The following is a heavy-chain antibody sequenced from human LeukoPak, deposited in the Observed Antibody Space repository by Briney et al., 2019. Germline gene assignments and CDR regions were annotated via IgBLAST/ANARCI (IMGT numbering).Heavy chain of an antibody. CDR1: GYTFTNYH. CDR3: ATVKWRGWFDP. D-gene: IGHD2-8*01. V-gene: IGHV1-18*01. Sequence: ASVKVSCKASGYTFTNYHISWVRQAPGQGLEWMGWISAYNGNTNYAQKLQGRVTMTTDTSTSTAYMELRSLRSEDTAVYYCATVKWRGWFDPWGQGTLVTVSS. J-gene: IGHJ5*02. CDR2: ISAYNGNT.